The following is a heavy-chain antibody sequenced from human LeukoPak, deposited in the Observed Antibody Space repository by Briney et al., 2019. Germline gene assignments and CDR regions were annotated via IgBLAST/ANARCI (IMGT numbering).Heavy chain of an antibody. J-gene: IGHJ4*02. CDR3: AREWGIAAAGTIDY. CDR1: GYTFTGYY. CDR2: SNPNSGDT. D-gene: IGHD6-13*01. V-gene: IGHV1-2*02. Sequence: ASVKVSCKASGYTFTGYYMHWVRQAPGQGLEWTGWSNPNSGDTNYAQKFQGRVTMTRDTSISTAYMELSRLRSDDTAVYYCAREWGIAAAGTIDYWGQGTLVTVSS.